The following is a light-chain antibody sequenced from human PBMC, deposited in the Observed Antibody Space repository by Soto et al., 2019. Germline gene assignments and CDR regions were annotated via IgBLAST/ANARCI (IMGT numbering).Light chain of an antibody. J-gene: IGKJ3*01. CDR2: AAS. CDR3: QQLNSYT. V-gene: IGKV1-9*01. Sequence: DLQLTQSPSFLSASVGDRVTITCRASQGISNFLAWYQQKPGKTPKVLIYAASTLQSGVPPRFSGSGSGTEFTLTITSLQPEDFATYYCQQLNSYTFGPGTKVDIK. CDR1: QGISNF.